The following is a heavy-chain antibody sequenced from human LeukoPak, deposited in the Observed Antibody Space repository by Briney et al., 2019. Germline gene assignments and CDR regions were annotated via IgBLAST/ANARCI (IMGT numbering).Heavy chain of an antibody. CDR3: ASSHLDSYNFFDY. Sequence: SETLSLTCAVSGVSISSYGHSWSWIRQAPGKAPEWIGYIYEGGTTYYNTSIKSRVSISMDKAKNQFSLRLTSVTVADTAVYYCASSHLDSYNFFDYWGQGTLVTVSS. CDR2: IYEGGTT. J-gene: IGHJ4*02. CDR1: GVSISSYGHS. D-gene: IGHD5-24*01. V-gene: IGHV4-30-2*01.